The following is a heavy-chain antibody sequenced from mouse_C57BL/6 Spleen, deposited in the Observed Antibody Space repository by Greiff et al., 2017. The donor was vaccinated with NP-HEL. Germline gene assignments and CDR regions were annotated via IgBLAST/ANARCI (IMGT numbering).Heavy chain of an antibody. Sequence: VQLKQSGPELVKPGASVKISCKASGYTFTDYYMNWVKQSHGKSLEWIGDINPNNGGTSYNQKFKGKATLTVDKSSSTAYMELRSLTSEDSAVYYCAREGYYGSSWWFAYWGQGTLVTVSA. CDR1: GYTFTDYY. CDR2: INPNNGGT. V-gene: IGHV1-26*01. D-gene: IGHD1-1*01. J-gene: IGHJ3*01. CDR3: AREGYYGSSWWFAY.